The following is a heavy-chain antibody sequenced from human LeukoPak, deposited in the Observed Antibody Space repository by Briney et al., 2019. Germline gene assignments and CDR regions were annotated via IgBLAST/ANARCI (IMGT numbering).Heavy chain of an antibody. CDR1: GFTFSGHW. D-gene: IGHD1-14*01. CDR3: TRDRSRAEDD. V-gene: IGHV3-7*01. Sequence: GGSLRLSCAASGFTFSGHWMSWVRQAPGKGLEWVANINQGGSDKYYVDSVKGRFTISRDDANNLLYLQMNSLRGEDTAVYYCTRDRSRAEDDWGQGTLVTVSS. J-gene: IGHJ4*02. CDR2: INQGGSDK.